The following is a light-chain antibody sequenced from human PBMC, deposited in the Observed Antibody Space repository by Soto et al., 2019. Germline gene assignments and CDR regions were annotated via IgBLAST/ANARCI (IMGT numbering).Light chain of an antibody. CDR3: SSYTSSSTVV. CDR2: DVS. Sequence: QSVLTQPASVSGSPGQSITISCTGTSSDVGVYNYVSWYQQHPGKAPKVMIYDVSNRPSGVSNRFSGSKSGNTASLTISGLQAEDEADYYCSSYTSSSTVVFGGGTKLTVL. CDR1: SSDVGVYNY. V-gene: IGLV2-14*01. J-gene: IGLJ2*01.